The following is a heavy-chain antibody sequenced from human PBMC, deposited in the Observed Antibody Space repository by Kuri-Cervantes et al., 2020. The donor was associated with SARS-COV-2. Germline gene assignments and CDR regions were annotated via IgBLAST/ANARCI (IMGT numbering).Heavy chain of an antibody. Sequence: SETLSLTCAAYGGSFSGYYWSWIRQPPGKGLEWIGEINHSGSTNYNPSLKSRVTISVGTSKNQFSLKLSSVTAADTAVNYCARELDCSSTSCSSTKSSPAAFDIWGQGTMVTVSS. V-gene: IGHV4-34*01. CDR2: INHSGST. J-gene: IGHJ3*02. CDR1: GGSFSGYY. D-gene: IGHD2-2*01. CDR3: ARELDCSSTSCSSTKSSPAAFDI.